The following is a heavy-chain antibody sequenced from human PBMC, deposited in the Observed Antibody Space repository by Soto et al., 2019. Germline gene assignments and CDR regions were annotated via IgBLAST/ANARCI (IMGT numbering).Heavy chain of an antibody. CDR3: AMEYCSSTSCYRDY. CDR2: IIPILGIA. CDR1: GGTFSSYT. V-gene: IGHV1-69*02. Sequence: QVQLVQSGAEVKKPGSSVKVSCKASGGTFSSYTISWVRQAPGQGLEWMGRIIPILGIANYAQKFQGRVTSAADKATSTAYMELSSRRSEDTAVCYCAMEYCSSTSCYRDYWGQGTLVTVSS. D-gene: IGHD2-2*02. J-gene: IGHJ4*02.